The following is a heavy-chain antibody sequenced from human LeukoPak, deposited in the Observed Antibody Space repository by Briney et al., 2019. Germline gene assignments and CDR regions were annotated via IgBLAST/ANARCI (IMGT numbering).Heavy chain of an antibody. CDR1: GGTFSSYA. D-gene: IGHD3-10*01. J-gene: IGHJ6*02. CDR3: ARWGLLWFGELLYPAFYYYYGMDV. Sequence: SVKVSCKASGGTFSSYAISWVRQAPGQGLEWMGGIIPIFGTANYAQKFQGRVTITADESTSTAYMELSSLRSEDTAVYYCARWGLLWFGELLYPAFYYYYGMDVWGQGTTVTVSS. V-gene: IGHV1-69*13. CDR2: IIPIFGTA.